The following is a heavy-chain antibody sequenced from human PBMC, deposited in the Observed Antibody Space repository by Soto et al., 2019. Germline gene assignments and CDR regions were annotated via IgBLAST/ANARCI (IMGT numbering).Heavy chain of an antibody. Sequence: QVPLVQSGAEVKKPGASVKVSCKASGYTFTSYGISWVRQAPGQGLEWMGWISAYNGNTNYAQKLQGRVTMTTDTSTSTAYMELRSLRSDDTAVYYCARPTRYYDFIGTYGMDVWGQGTTVTVSS. CDR2: ISAYNGNT. CDR1: GYTFTSYG. D-gene: IGHD3-3*01. J-gene: IGHJ6*02. CDR3: ARPTRYYDFIGTYGMDV. V-gene: IGHV1-18*04.